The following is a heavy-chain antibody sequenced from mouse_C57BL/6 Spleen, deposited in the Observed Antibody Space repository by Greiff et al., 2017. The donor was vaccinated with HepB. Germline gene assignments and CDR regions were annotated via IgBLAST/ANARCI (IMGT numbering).Heavy chain of an antibody. CDR1: GYTFTSYW. CDR2: IDPSDSYT. Sequence: QVHVKQSGAELVKPGASVKLSCKASGYTFTSYWMQWVKQRPGQGLEWIGEIDPSDSYTNYNQKFKGKATLTVDTSSSTAYMQLSSLTSEDSAVYYCARTGDYDGRGAYWGQGTLVTVSA. J-gene: IGHJ3*01. CDR3: ARTGDYDGRGAY. D-gene: IGHD2-4*01. V-gene: IGHV1-50*01.